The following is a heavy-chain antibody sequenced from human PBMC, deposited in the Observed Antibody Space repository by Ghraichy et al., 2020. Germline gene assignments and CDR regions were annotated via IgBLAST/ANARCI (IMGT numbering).Heavy chain of an antibody. J-gene: IGHJ6*02. V-gene: IGHV3-30*04. Sequence: GGSLRLSCAASGFTFSSYAMHWVRQAPGKGLEWVAVISYDGSNKYYADSVKGRFTISRDNSKNTLYLQMNSLRAEDTAVYYCARVRFLEWFSMDVWGQGTTVTVSS. D-gene: IGHD3-3*01. CDR3: ARVRFLEWFSMDV. CDR1: GFTFSSYA. CDR2: ISYDGSNK.